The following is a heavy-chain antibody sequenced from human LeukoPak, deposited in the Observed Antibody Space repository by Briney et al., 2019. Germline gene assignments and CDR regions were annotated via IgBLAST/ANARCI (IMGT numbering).Heavy chain of an antibody. CDR1: RFTFTTYA. V-gene: IGHV3-30*04. Sequence: PRRSLRLSCAASRFTFTTYAIHWVRQAPAKGLDWVAVISYDGSNKYYADSVKGRFTISRDNSKNTLYLQMNSLRAEDTALYHCARVDDDSSGYYLGAFDIWGQGTMVTVSS. CDR3: ARVDDDSSGYYLGAFDI. J-gene: IGHJ3*02. CDR2: ISYDGSNK. D-gene: IGHD3-22*01.